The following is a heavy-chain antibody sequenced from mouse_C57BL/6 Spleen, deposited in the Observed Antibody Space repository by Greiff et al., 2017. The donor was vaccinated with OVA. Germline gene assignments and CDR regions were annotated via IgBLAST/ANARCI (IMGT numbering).Heavy chain of an antibody. CDR2: IYPGSGNT. Sequence: QVQLQQSGPELVKPGASVKISCKASGYSFTSYYIHWVKQRPGQGLEWIGWIYPGSGNTKYNEKFKGKATLTADTSSSTTYMQLSSLTSEDSAVYYCARDYGSSRDYCFDYWGQGTTLTVSS. J-gene: IGHJ2*01. CDR3: ARDYGSSRDYCFDY. D-gene: IGHD1-1*01. CDR1: GYSFTSYY. V-gene: IGHV1-66*01.